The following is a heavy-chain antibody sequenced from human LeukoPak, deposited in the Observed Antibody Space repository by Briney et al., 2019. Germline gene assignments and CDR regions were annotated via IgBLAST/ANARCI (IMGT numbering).Heavy chain of an antibody. Sequence: SETLSLTCTVPGGSISSYYWSWIRLPPGKGLEWIGYIYYSGSTNYNPSLKSRVTISIDTSKNQFSLRLSSVTAADTAVYYCARDTHYYGMDVWGQGTTVTVSS. CDR2: IYYSGST. CDR1: GGSISSYY. CDR3: ARDTHYYGMDV. J-gene: IGHJ6*02. V-gene: IGHV4-59*01.